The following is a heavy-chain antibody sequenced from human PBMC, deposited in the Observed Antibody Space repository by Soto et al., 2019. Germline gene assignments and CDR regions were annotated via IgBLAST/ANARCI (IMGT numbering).Heavy chain of an antibody. D-gene: IGHD1-1*01. CDR1: GVSISIHH. V-gene: IGHV4-59*11. CDR2: IYYSGNP. CDR3: ARRDWNDAFDV. J-gene: IGHJ3*01. Sequence: SLTCTVSGVSISIHHWSWVRQPPGKGLEWIGYIYYSGNPNYNPSLKSRVTMSLDTSKNQFSLKLNSVTAADTAVYYCARRDWNDAFDVWGQGTMVTVS.